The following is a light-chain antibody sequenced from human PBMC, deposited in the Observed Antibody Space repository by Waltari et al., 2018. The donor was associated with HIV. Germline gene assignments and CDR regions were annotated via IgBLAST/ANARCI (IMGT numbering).Light chain of an antibody. CDR1: SSDVGGYNY. CDR3: CSYAGSPTYV. CDR2: DVT. Sequence: GASSDVGGYNYVSWYQHHPGKAPKLMIYDVTKRPSGVSNRFSGSKSGNTASLTISGLQADDEADYYCCSYAGSPTYVFGAGTKVTVL. J-gene: IGLJ1*01. V-gene: IGLV2-23*02.